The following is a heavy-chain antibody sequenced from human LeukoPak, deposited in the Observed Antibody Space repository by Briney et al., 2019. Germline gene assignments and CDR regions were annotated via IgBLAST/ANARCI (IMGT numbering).Heavy chain of an antibody. V-gene: IGHV3-64D*09. CDR1: GFTFSAYA. Sequence: GGSLRLSCSASGFTFSAYAMYWARQAPGKGLEYVSGISNNGGSSFYADSVKGRFTISRDNSKNTLYLQMSSLRAEDTAVYYCVKITSVTGGDCWGQGTRLTVSS. J-gene: IGHJ4*02. CDR3: VKITSVTGGDC. D-gene: IGHD1-14*01. CDR2: ISNNGGSS.